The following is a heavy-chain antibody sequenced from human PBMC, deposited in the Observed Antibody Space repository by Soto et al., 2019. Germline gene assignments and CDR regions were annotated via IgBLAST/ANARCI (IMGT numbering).Heavy chain of an antibody. CDR2: IIPMFGTA. CDR3: ASGIQLWLRRINNGYSG. Sequence: QVQLVQSGAEVKKPESSVKVSCKAPGGTFSTYAISWVRQAPGQGLEWMGGIIPMFGTAIYAQKFQDRVTITADEPSTTVYMALSSLRSEDTAVYFCASGIQLWLRRINNGYSGWGQGTLVTVSS. CDR1: GGTFSTYA. V-gene: IGHV1-69*12. J-gene: IGHJ4*02. D-gene: IGHD5-18*01.